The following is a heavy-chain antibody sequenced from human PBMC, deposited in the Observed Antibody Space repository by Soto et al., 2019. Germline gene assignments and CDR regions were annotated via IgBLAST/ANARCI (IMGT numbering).Heavy chain of an antibody. D-gene: IGHD1-1*01. V-gene: IGHV3-30*18. Sequence: GGSLRLSCAASGFTFSSYGMHWVRQAPGKGLEWVAVISYDGSNKYYADSVKGRFTISRDNSKNTLYLQTNSLRAEDTAVYYCAKGPRAKVQPARLNDAFDIWGQGTMVTVSS. CDR1: GFTFSSYG. CDR2: ISYDGSNK. J-gene: IGHJ3*02. CDR3: AKGPRAKVQPARLNDAFDI.